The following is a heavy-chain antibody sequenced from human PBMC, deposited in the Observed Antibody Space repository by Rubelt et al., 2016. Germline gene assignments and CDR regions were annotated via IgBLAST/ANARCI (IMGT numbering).Heavy chain of an antibody. CDR3: ASPSSGYGDGAFDY. Sequence: RYDESNKYYADSVKGRFTISRDNSKNTLYLQMNSLRAEDTAVYYCASPSSGYGDGAFDYWGQGTLVTVSS. CDR2: RYDESNK. V-gene: IGHV3-30*02. D-gene: IGHD5-12*01. J-gene: IGHJ4*02.